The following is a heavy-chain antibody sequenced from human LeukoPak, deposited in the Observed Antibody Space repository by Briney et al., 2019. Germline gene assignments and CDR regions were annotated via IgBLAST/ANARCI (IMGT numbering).Heavy chain of an antibody. CDR2: IYYSGST. V-gene: IGHV4-59*01. Sequence: SETLSLTCTVSGGSISSYYWSWIRQPPGKGLEWIGYIYYSGSTNYNPSLKSRVTISVDTSKNQFSLKLSSVTAADTAVYYCARDSGWRDYGDFDIWGQGTMVTVSS. D-gene: IGHD4-17*01. CDR3: ARDSGWRDYGDFDI. J-gene: IGHJ3*02. CDR1: GGSISSYY.